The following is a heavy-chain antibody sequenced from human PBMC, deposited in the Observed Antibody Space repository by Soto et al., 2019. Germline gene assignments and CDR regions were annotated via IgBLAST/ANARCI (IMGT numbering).Heavy chain of an antibody. CDR2: IGGTGGFVT. J-gene: IGHJ4*02. D-gene: IGHD4-4*01. CDR1: GVSGFTFSKYA. CDR3: VKDEGTSSTVFDY. Sequence: GGSLRLSCAASGVSGFTFSKYAMSWVRQAPGKGLEWVSTIGGTGGFVTYYADSVKGRFTISRDNSRNSLFLQMNGLRPDDSALYYCVKDEGTSSTVFDYWGQGTPVTVSS. V-gene: IGHV3-23*01.